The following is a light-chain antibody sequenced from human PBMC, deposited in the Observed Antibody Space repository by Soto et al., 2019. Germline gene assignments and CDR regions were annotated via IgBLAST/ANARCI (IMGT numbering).Light chain of an antibody. Sequence: QSALTQPPSASGSPGRSVTISCSGTRSDVGDYNSVSWYQQHPGKAPKLMIYEVSKRPPGVPDRFSGSKSGNAASLTVSGLQAEDEADYYCSSYAGSNIWVFGGGTKLTV. CDR3: SSYAGSNIWV. J-gene: IGLJ3*02. CDR2: EVS. CDR1: RSDVGDYNS. V-gene: IGLV2-8*01.